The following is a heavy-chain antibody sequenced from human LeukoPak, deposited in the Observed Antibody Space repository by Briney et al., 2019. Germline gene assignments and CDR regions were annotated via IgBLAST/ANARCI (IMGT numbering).Heavy chain of an antibody. J-gene: IGHJ3*02. Sequence: ASVKVSCKASGYTFASYGISWVRQAPGQGLEWVGWISAYNGNTNYAQKLQGRATMTTDTSTSTAYMELRSLRSDDTAVYFCAKEGTMRDAFDIWGQGTMVTVSS. D-gene: IGHD1-7*01. CDR1: GYTFASYG. CDR2: ISAYNGNT. V-gene: IGHV1-18*01. CDR3: AKEGTMRDAFDI.